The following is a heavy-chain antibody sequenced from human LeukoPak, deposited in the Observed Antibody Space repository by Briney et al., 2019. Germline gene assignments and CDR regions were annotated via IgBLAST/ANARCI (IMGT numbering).Heavy chain of an antibody. CDR1: GYTFTSYD. CDR3: ARSLGAWLLIEVENAFDI. D-gene: IGHD3-9*01. CDR2: MNPNSGNT. Sequence: ASVKVTCKASGYTFTSYDINWVRRATGQGLEWMGWMNPNSGNTGYAQKFQGRVTMTRNSSISTADMELSSLRSEDTAVYYCARSLGAWLLIEVENAFDIWGQGTMVTVSS. V-gene: IGHV1-8*01. J-gene: IGHJ3*02.